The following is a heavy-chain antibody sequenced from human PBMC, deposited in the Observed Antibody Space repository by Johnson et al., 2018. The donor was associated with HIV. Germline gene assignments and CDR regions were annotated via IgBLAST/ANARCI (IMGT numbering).Heavy chain of an antibody. V-gene: IGHV3-15*01. CDR1: TFSNAW. Sequence: TFSNAWMSWVRQAPGKGLEWVGRIKSTTDGGTTDYAAPVKGRFTISRDDSKNTLYLQMNRLRAEDTAVYYCARDYREANAFDIWGQGTMVTVSS. D-gene: IGHD1-26*01. J-gene: IGHJ3*02. CDR2: IKSTTDGGTT. CDR3: ARDYREANAFDI.